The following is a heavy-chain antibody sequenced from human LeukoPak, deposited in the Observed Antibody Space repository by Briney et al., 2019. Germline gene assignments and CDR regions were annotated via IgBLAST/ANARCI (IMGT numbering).Heavy chain of an antibody. J-gene: IGHJ1*01. V-gene: IGHV4-34*01. CDR2: INHSGST. CDR1: GGSFSGYY. D-gene: IGHD2-2*01. Sequence: SETLSLTCAVYGGSFSGYYWSWIRQPPGKGLEWIGEINHSGSTNYNPSLKGRVTISVDTSKNQFSLKLSSVTAADTAVYYCARGSRYCSSTSCYFAYFQHWGQGTLVTVSS. CDR3: ARGSRYCSSTSCYFAYFQH.